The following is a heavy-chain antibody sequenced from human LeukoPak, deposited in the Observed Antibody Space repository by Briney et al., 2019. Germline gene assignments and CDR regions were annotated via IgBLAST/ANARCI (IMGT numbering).Heavy chain of an antibody. CDR2: IYYSGST. Sequence: SQTLSLTCTLPGGSISSGDYYWSWIRQPPGKGLEWIGYIYYSGSTYYNPSLKSRVTISVDTSKNQFSLKLSSVTAADTAVYYCARDHPGGSLDYWGQGTLVTVSS. CDR1: GGSISSGDYY. D-gene: IGHD3-16*01. V-gene: IGHV4-30-4*01. J-gene: IGHJ4*02. CDR3: ARDHPGGSLDY.